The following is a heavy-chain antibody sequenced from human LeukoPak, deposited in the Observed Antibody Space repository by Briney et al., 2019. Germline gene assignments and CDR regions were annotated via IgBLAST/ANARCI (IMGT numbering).Heavy chain of an antibody. D-gene: IGHD3-22*01. V-gene: IGHV3-53*04. CDR2: IYSGGST. CDR1: GFIFSDYE. Sequence: PGGSLRLSCAASGFIFSDYEMNWVRQAPGKGLEWVSVIYSGGSTYYADSVKGRFTISRHNSKNTLYLQMNSLRAEDTAVYYCARVSSSGNSYYYYYGMDVWGQGTTVTVSS. J-gene: IGHJ6*02. CDR3: ARVSSSGNSYYYYYGMDV.